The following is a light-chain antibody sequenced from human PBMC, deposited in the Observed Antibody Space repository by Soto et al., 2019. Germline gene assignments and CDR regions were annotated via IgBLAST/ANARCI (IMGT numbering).Light chain of an antibody. CDR2: AAS. CDR3: QQSYSTPL. V-gene: IGKV1-39*01. CDR1: QSISSY. Sequence: DSQMTQSPSSLSASVGDRVTITCRASQSISSYLNWYQQKPWKAPKLLIYAASSLQSGVPSRFSGSGSETDFTLTISSLRPEDFATYYCQQSYSTPLFGGGTKVEIK. J-gene: IGKJ4*01.